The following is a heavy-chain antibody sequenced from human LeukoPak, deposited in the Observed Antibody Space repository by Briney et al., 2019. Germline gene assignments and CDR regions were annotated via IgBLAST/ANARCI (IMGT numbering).Heavy chain of an antibody. Sequence: ASVKVSCKASGYTFTRYYIHWVRQAPGQGLEWMGKVNPSGGSTTYAQKFQGRVTMTRDTSTSTVYMELSSLRSEDTAVYYCARDPWSCTSITCLYYYYYMDVWGKGTTVTVSS. J-gene: IGHJ6*03. CDR3: ARDPWSCTSITCLYYYYYMDV. V-gene: IGHV1-46*01. CDR2: VNPSGGST. D-gene: IGHD2-2*01. CDR1: GYTFTRYY.